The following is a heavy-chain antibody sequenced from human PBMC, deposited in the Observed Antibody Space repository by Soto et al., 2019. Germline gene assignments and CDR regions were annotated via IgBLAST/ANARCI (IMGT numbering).Heavy chain of an antibody. CDR1: GYTFTSHN. CDR3: ARVFTNQLFDY. D-gene: IGHD2-2*01. V-gene: IGHV1-8*01. CDR2: MDPNSGDT. J-gene: IGHJ4*02. Sequence: GASVKVSCKASGYTFTSHNINWVRQATGQGLEWMGLMDPNSGDTGYAQKFQGRVTMTRDTSISTAYMELSSLRSDDTAVYYCARVFTNQLFDYWGQGTLVTVSS.